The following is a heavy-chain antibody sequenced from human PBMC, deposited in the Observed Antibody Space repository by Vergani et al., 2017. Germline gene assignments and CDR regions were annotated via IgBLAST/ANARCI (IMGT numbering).Heavy chain of an antibody. CDR3: ARGGSPSFDYGDYEPSWHKHYFDY. V-gene: IGHV1-69*01. J-gene: IGHJ4*02. CDR2: IIPIFGTA. D-gene: IGHD4-17*01. Sequence: QVQLVQSGAEVKKPGSSVKVSCKASGGTFSSYAISWVRQAPGQGLEWMGGIIPIFGTANYAQKFQGRVTITADESTSTAYMELSSLRSEDTAVYYCARGGSPSFDYGDYEPSWHKHYFDYWGQGTLVTVSS. CDR1: GGTFSSYA.